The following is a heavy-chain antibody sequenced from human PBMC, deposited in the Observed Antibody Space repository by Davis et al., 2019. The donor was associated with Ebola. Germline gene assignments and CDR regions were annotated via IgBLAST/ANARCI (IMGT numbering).Heavy chain of an antibody. D-gene: IGHD3-10*01. V-gene: IGHV4-59*11. Sequence: GSLRLPCTVPGGSISSHYWSWIRQPPGKGLVWIGYIYYSGSTNYNPSLKSRVTISVDTSKNQFSLKLSSVTAADTAVYYCARYTIPHYYGSFFDYWGQGTLVTVSS. J-gene: IGHJ4*02. CDR3: ARYTIPHYYGSFFDY. CDR1: GGSISSHY. CDR2: IYYSGST.